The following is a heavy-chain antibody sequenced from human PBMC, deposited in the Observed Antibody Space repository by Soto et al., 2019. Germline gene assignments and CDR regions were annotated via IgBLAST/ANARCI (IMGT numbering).Heavy chain of an antibody. Sequence: QVQLQESGPGLVKPSETLFLTCAVSGGSITSYYWSWIRQSPGKGLEWVGYIYSGGSISYNPSLRSRVTILHDTSKNQFSLRLTSATAADTAAYYGARVDIGVYAFDIWGHGTMVTVSS. CDR3: ARVDIGVYAFDI. J-gene: IGHJ3*02. CDR1: GGSITSYY. V-gene: IGHV4-59*01. CDR2: IYSGGSI. D-gene: IGHD3-9*01.